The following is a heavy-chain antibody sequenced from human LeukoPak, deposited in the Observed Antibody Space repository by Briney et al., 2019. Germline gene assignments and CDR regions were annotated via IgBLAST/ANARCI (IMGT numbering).Heavy chain of an antibody. D-gene: IGHD5-24*01. V-gene: IGHV1-69*05. Sequence: ASVKVSCKASGGTFSSYAISWVRQAPGQGLEWMGGIIPIFGTANYAQKFQGRVTITTDESTSTAYMELSSLRSEDTAVYYCARGGEMATIRPYYYYMDVWGQGTMVTVSS. J-gene: IGHJ6*03. CDR3: ARGGEMATIRPYYYYMDV. CDR2: IIPIFGTA. CDR1: GGTFSSYA.